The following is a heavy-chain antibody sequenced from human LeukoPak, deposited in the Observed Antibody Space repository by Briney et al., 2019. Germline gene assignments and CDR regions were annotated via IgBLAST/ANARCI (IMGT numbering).Heavy chain of an antibody. CDR2: IGTAGDT. Sequence: GCPRPSLAASGFALSGYDTHWGRPTTGKRLGWVSAIGTAGDTYYPGSVKGRFTISRENAKNSLYLQMNSLRAGDTAVYYCARDDSTGAFDIWGQGTMVTVSS. CDR1: GFALSGYD. CDR3: ARDDSTGAFDI. D-gene: IGHD2-21*02. V-gene: IGHV3-13*01. J-gene: IGHJ3*02.